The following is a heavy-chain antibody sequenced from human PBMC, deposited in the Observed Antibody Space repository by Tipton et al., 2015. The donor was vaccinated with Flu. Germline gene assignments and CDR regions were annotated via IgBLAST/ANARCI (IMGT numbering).Heavy chain of an antibody. D-gene: IGHD2-8*01. Sequence: TLSLTCTFSGDSVSTAGYYWTWIRQPPGKGLEYIGQIYNSGSTNNNPSLRSRVTISVDTSKNQFSLKLRSVTAADTAVYYCARMRARDCTLGVCYLWWFDLWGRGALVTVSS. V-gene: IGHV4-61*08. J-gene: IGHJ2*01. CDR1: GDSVSTAGYY. CDR2: IYNSGST. CDR3: ARMRARDCTLGVCYLWWFDL.